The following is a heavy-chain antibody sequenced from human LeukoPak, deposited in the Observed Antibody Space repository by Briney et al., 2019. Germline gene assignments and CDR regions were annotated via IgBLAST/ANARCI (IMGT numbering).Heavy chain of an antibody. CDR3: ARGRDGSQSPIDD. CDR1: GFTFSSYA. D-gene: IGHD5-24*01. V-gene: IGHV3-30-3*01. J-gene: IGHJ4*02. CDR2: ISYDGSNK. Sequence: GGSLRLSCAASGFTFSSYAMHWVRQAPGKGLEWVAVISYDGSNKYYADSVRGRFTISRDNAKNSLYLQMNSLRAEDTAVYYCARGRDGSQSPIDDWGQGTLVTVSS.